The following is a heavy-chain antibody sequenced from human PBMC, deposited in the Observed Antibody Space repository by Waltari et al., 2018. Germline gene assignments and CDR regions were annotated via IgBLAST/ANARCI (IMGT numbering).Heavy chain of an antibody. CDR2: ISRGGSTK. V-gene: IGHV3-48*03. CDR3: VTGVVRGINY. Sequence: EVQVVESGGGLVQPGGSLRLSCAASGFTFSSYEMNWVRQAPGKGLEWISHISRGGSTKYYVDSVKGRFTISRDNAENSLYLQMSSLRAEDTAFYYCVTGVVRGINYWGQGVLVTVSS. J-gene: IGHJ4*02. CDR1: GFTFSSYE. D-gene: IGHD3-10*01.